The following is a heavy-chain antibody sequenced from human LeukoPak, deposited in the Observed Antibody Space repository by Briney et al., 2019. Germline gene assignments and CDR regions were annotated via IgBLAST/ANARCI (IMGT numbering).Heavy chain of an antibody. V-gene: IGHV3-7*01. CDR2: IKHDGSEK. CDR3: ATDRGWRTSGYYLYYFEY. D-gene: IGHD3-3*01. CDR1: GFIFTNYF. J-gene: IGHJ4*02. Sequence: GGSLRLSCAASGFIFTNYFMSWVRQAPGKGLKWVASIKHDGSEKYYVDSVRGRFTISRDNTMNSLYLQMSSLRAEDTAVYYCATDRGWRTSGYYLYYFEYWGQGTLVTVSS.